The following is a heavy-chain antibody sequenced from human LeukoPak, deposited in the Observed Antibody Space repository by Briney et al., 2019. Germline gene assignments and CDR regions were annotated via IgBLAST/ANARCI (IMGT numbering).Heavy chain of an antibody. J-gene: IGHJ4*02. D-gene: IGHD6-13*01. CDR3: ARGSLGIAAHDS. CDR1: TGSVIPXX. Sequence: VSTGSVIPXXWSWIRQXXGXXFQWIGRIYPTGSTDYNPSLKSRVTMSVDTSKKQISLNLTSVTAADTAVYYCARGSLGIAAHDSWGQGTLVTVSS. CDR2: IYPTGST. V-gene: IGHV4-4*07.